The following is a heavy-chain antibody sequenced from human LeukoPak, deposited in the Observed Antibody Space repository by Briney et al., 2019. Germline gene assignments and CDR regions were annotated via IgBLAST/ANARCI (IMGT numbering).Heavy chain of an antibody. J-gene: IGHJ4*02. V-gene: IGHV4-4*07. CDR1: GGSISSYY. D-gene: IGHD4-23*01. CDR3: ARDRTYGGNSGFDY. Sequence: SETLSLTCTVSGGSISSYYWSWVRQPAGKGLQWIGRIYTTGSTNYNPSLKSRVTMSVDTSKNQISLNLTSVTAADTAVYYCARDRTYGGNSGFDYWGRGTLVTVSS. CDR2: IYTTGST.